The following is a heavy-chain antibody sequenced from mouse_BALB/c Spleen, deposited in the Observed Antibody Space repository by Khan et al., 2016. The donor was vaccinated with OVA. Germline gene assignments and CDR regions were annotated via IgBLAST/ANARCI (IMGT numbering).Heavy chain of an antibody. Sequence: VQLKQSGPELMKPGASVKISCKASGYSFTTYYMHWVKQSHGKSLEWIGYIDPFNGGNDYNQKFKGKATLTVAKSSSTAYMHLSSLTSEDSAVYYCARETFDYWGQGTLVTVSA. D-gene: IGHD3-2*01. CDR3: ARETFDY. CDR1: GYSFTTYY. V-gene: IGHV1-34*01. CDR2: IDPFNGGN. J-gene: IGHJ3*01.